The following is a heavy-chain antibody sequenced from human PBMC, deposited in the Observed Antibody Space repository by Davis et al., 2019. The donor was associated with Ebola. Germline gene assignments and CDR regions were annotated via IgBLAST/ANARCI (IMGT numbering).Heavy chain of an antibody. CDR3: ARDVAGRAGY. Sequence: GESLKISCVASEFTFRSYWFHWLRPAPGKGLQWVLRIDTDASTTNYADSVRGPLTISRDNAKNTLFLQMNSLRADDTAVYYCARDVAGRAGYWGQGTLVTVSS. CDR1: EFTFRSYW. J-gene: IGHJ4*02. CDR2: IDTDASTT. V-gene: IGHV3-74*01. D-gene: IGHD1-14*01.